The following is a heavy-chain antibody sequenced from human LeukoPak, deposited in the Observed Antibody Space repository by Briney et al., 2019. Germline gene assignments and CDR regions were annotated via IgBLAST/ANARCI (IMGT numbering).Heavy chain of an antibody. CDR1: GGPKSSYP. CDR2: IYTSGNT. CDR3: ARVRGRPDWFDP. J-gene: IGHJ5*02. Sequence: KVSETLSPTCPCPGGPKSSYPWGWIRQPARKGLEWIGHIYTSGNTNYSPSLKSRVSMSVDTSKNQFSLKLNSVTAADTAVYYCARVRGRPDWFDPWGQGTLVTVSS. V-gene: IGHV4-4*07. D-gene: IGHD3-16*01.